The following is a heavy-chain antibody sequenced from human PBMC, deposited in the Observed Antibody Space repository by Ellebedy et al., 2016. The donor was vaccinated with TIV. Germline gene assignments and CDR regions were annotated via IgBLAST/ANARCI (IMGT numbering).Heavy chain of an antibody. V-gene: IGHV1-46*01. D-gene: IGHD3-10*01. CDR1: GYTFTSDS. Sequence: AASVMVSCKASGYTFTSDSIHWVRQPPGRGLEWVGILHPFGGSTFYAQKFQDRITMTRNTSTSTVYMELISMRSEDTAVYYCAKDYSGSGSHPIDFWGPGTLVTVSS. J-gene: IGHJ4*02. CDR3: AKDYSGSGSHPIDF. CDR2: LHPFGGST.